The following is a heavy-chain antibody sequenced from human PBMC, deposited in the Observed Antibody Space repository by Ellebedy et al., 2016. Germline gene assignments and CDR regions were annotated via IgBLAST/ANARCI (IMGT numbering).Heavy chain of an antibody. CDR3: AKDHYGVDV. Sequence: ASVKVSXXASGFTFTAYYIHWVRQAPGQGLEWMGRINPHSGGTNFPQKFQGRVIMTRETSITTAYMELSGLRSDDTAIYYCAKDHYGVDVWGPGTTVTVSS. V-gene: IGHV1-2*06. CDR1: GFTFTAYY. CDR2: INPHSGGT. J-gene: IGHJ6*02.